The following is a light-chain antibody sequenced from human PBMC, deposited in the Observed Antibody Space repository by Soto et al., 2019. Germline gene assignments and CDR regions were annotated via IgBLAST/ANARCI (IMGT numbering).Light chain of an antibody. Sequence: QTVVTQEPSFSVSPGGTVTLTCGLGSGSVSTNYYPSWYQQTPGHAPRTLIYNTNTRSSGVPDRFSGSILGNTAALTITGAQADDECDYYCALYMGSGIWVFGGGTKLTVL. CDR2: NTN. CDR1: SGSVSTNYY. J-gene: IGLJ3*02. V-gene: IGLV8-61*01. CDR3: ALYMGSGIWV.